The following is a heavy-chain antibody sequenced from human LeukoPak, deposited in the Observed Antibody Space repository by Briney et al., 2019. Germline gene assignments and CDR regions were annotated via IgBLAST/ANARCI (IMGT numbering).Heavy chain of an antibody. CDR2: IIPIFGIA. D-gene: IGHD5-24*01. CDR3: ARDSVRDGYNSH. V-gene: IGHV1-69*04. Sequence: SVKVSCKASGGTFSSYAISWVRQAPGQGLEWMGRIIPIFGIANYAQKFQGRVTITADKSTNTAYMELSSLRSEDTAVYYCARDSVRDGYNSHWGQGTLVTVSS. CDR1: GGTFSSYA. J-gene: IGHJ4*02.